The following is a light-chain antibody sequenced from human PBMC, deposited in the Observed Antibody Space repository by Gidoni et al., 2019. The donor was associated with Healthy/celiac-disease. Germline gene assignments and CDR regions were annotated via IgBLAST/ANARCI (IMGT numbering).Light chain of an antibody. J-gene: IGKJ1*01. V-gene: IGKV3-20*01. CDR1: QSVSSSY. CDR3: PQYGSS. CDR2: GAS. Sequence: EIVLTQSPGTLSLSPGERATLSCRASQSVSSSYLDWYQQKPGQAPRLLLYGASRRATGIPARFSGSGSVTDFTLTISSLEPEDFAVYYCPQYGSSFGQGTKVEIK.